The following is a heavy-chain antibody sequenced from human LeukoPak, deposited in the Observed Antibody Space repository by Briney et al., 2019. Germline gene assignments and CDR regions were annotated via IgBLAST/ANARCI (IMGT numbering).Heavy chain of an antibody. D-gene: IGHD3-10*01. CDR2: IYYSGST. J-gene: IGHJ6*02. CDR1: GGSISSGDYY. Sequence: PSETLSLTCTVSGGSISSGDYYWSWIRQPPGKGLEWIGYIYYSGSTYYNPSLKSRVTISVDTSKNQFSLKLSSVTAADTAVYYCARAMVRGVIAPIYYYYGMDVWAKGPRSPSP. V-gene: IGHV4-30-4*01. CDR3: ARAMVRGVIAPIYYYYGMDV.